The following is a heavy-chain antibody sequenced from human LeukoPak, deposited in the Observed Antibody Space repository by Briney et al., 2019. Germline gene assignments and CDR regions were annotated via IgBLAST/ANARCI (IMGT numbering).Heavy chain of an antibody. J-gene: IGHJ3*02. CDR1: GYTFTSYG. CDR2: ISAYNGNT. D-gene: IGHD6-13*01. CDR3: ARGRDHSSSWYMGAFDI. V-gene: IGHV1-18*04. Sequence: ASVKVSCKASGYTFTSYGISWERQAPGQGLEWMGWISAYNGNTNYAQKLQGRVTMTTDTSTSTAYMELRSLRSDDTAVYYCARGRDHSSSWYMGAFDIWGQGTMVTVSS.